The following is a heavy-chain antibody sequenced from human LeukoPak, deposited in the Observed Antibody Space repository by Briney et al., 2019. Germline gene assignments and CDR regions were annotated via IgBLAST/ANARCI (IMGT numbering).Heavy chain of an antibody. CDR1: GFTFSNAW. J-gene: IGHJ6*03. CDR2: IKSKTDGGTT. Sequence: KPGGSLRLSCEASGFTFSNAWMSWVRQAPGKGLEWVGRIKSKTDGGTTDYAAPVKGRFTISRDDSKNTLYLQMNSLKTEDTAVYYCTTDALDSSSWYVGSYYYYYYMDVWGKGTTVTISS. V-gene: IGHV3-15*01. CDR3: TTDALDSSSWYVGSYYYYYYMDV. D-gene: IGHD6-13*01.